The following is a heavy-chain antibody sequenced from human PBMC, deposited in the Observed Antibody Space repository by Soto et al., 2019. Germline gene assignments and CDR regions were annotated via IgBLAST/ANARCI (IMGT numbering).Heavy chain of an antibody. J-gene: IGHJ3*02. Sequence: QVQLEQSGAVVKKPGSSVKISCKDSGGTLSDHGVSWLRQAPGQGLEWLGGTIPVFNTANYAPKFQGRVTIAADKSTNIAYRELGSLRSDDTAFYYCARGVYFSGNYYTGPSAFDIWGQGTVVIVSS. D-gene: IGHD3-10*01. CDR2: TIPVFNTA. CDR3: ARGVYFSGNYYTGPSAFDI. V-gene: IGHV1-69*06. CDR1: GGTLSDHG.